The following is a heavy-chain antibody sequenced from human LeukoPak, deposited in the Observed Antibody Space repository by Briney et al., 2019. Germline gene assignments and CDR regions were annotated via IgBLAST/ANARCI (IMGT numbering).Heavy chain of an antibody. CDR2: ISWNSGSI. Sequence: PGGSLRLSCAASGFTFSNYWMHWVRQAPGKGLEWVSGISWNSGSIGYADSVKGRFTISRDNAKNSLYLQMNSLRAEDTALYYCAKGVRVDTAMDYWGQGTLVTVSS. J-gene: IGHJ4*02. CDR1: GFTFSNYW. V-gene: IGHV3-9*01. CDR3: AKGVRVDTAMDY. D-gene: IGHD5-18*01.